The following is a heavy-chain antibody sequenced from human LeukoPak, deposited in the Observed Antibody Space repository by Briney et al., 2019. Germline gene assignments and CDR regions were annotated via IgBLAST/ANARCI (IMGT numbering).Heavy chain of an antibody. Sequence: GGSLRLSCAASGFTVSSNYMSWVRQVPGKGLEWVAVIYSGGNTYYADSVKGRLTITRDNSKNTLYLQMNSLRAEDTAVYYCARTMVVPGTTDAFDIWGQGTMVTVSS. J-gene: IGHJ3*02. CDR1: GFTVSSNY. CDR3: ARTMVVPGTTDAFDI. D-gene: IGHD2-2*01. V-gene: IGHV3-66*02. CDR2: IYSGGNT.